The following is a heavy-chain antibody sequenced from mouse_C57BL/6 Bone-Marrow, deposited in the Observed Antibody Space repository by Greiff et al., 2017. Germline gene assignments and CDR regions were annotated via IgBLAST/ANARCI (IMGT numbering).Heavy chain of an antibody. Sequence: DVMLVESGGGLVKPGGSLKLSCAASGFTFSSYAMSWVRQTPEKRLEWVATISDGGSYTYYPDNVKGRFTISRDNAKNNLYLQMSHLKSEDTAMYYCARVNLLLRGFDYWGQGTTLTVSS. CDR1: GFTFSSYA. J-gene: IGHJ2*01. D-gene: IGHD1-1*01. V-gene: IGHV5-4*03. CDR2: ISDGGSYT. CDR3: ARVNLLLRGFDY.